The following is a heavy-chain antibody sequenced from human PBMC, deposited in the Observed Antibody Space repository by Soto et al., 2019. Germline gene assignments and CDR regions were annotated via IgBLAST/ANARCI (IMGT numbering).Heavy chain of an antibody. CDR3: AREGSAAAGTLSAFDI. Sequence: PGGSLRLSCAASGFTFSSYEMNWVRQAPGKGLEWVSYISSSGSTIYYADSVKGRFTISRDNAKNSLYLQMNSLRAEDTAVYYCAREGSAAAGTLSAFDIWGQGTMVTVSS. CDR1: GFTFSSYE. V-gene: IGHV3-48*03. CDR2: ISSSGSTI. D-gene: IGHD6-13*01. J-gene: IGHJ3*02.